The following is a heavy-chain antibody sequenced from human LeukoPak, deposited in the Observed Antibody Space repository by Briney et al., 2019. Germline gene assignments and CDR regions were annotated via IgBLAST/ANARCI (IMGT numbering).Heavy chain of an antibody. J-gene: IGHJ5*02. Sequence: PGGSLRLSCAASGWTFSSYDMSWVRQAPGKGLEWVSAISGSGGSTYYADSVKGRFTISRDNSEKKLYRQMNSLRAEDTAVYYCAKDRHAPGRYSSSTSCLPFDPWGQGTMVTVSS. V-gene: IGHV3-23*01. CDR3: AKDRHAPGRYSSSTSCLPFDP. CDR2: ISGSGGST. D-gene: IGHD2-2*01. CDR1: GWTFSSYD.